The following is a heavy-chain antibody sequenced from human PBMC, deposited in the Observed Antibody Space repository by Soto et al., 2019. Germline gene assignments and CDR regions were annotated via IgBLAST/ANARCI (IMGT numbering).Heavy chain of an antibody. Sequence: SETLSLTCTVSGGSISSSSYYWGWIRQPPGKGLEWIGSIYYSGSTYYNPSLKSRVTISVDTSKNQFSLKLSSVTAADTAVYYCVSDNCSGGSCYGRVAFDIWGQGTMVTVSS. J-gene: IGHJ3*02. V-gene: IGHV4-39*01. D-gene: IGHD2-15*01. CDR2: IYYSGST. CDR3: VSDNCSGGSCYGRVAFDI. CDR1: GGSISSSSYY.